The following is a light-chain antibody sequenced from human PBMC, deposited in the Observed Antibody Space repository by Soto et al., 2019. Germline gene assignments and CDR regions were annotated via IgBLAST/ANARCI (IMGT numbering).Light chain of an antibody. V-gene: IGLV4-69*01. CDR2: LNSDGSH. Sequence: QSVLTQSPSASASLGASVKLTCTLSSGHSSYAIAWHQQQQEMGPRSLMKLNSDGSHSKGDGIPDRFSGSSSGAERYLTISSLQSEDEADYYCSSYAGSNNPPYVFGTGTKLTVL. J-gene: IGLJ1*01. CDR3: SSYAGSNNPPYV. CDR1: SGHSSYA.